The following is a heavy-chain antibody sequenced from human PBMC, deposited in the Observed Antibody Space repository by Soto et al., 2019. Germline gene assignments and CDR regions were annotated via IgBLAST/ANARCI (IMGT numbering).Heavy chain of an antibody. J-gene: IGHJ4*02. V-gene: IGHV3-23*01. CDR2: ISGGGGNT. D-gene: IGHD6-13*01. CDR1: GFTFSNYA. Sequence: GGSLRLSCAASGFTFSNYAMSWVRQAPGKGLEWVSTISGGGGNTYYADSVKGRFTISRDNSKNTLYLQMSSLRAEDTAVYYCAKRTIYASSWYSFDYWGQGTLVTVS. CDR3: AKRTIYASSWYSFDY.